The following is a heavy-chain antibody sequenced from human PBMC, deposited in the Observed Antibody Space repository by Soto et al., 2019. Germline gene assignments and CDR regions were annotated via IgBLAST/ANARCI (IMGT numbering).Heavy chain of an antibody. V-gene: IGHV4-59*01. J-gene: IGHJ5*02. CDR1: GGSISSYY. CDR3: ARVGVVVAATHGWFDP. D-gene: IGHD2-15*01. Sequence: SATLSLTCTVSGGSISSYYWSWIRQPPGKGLEWIGYIYYSGSTNYNPSLKSRVTISVDTSKNQFSLKLSSVTAADTAVYYCARVGVVVAATHGWFDPWGQGTLVTVSS. CDR2: IYYSGST.